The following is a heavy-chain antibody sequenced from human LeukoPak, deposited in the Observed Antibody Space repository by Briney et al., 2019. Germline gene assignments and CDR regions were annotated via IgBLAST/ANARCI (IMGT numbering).Heavy chain of an antibody. J-gene: IGHJ4*02. V-gene: IGHV1-69*05. Sequence: ASVKVSCKASGGTFSSYAISWVRQAPGQGLEWMGGIIPIFGTANYAQKFQGRVTITTDESTSTAYMELSSPRSEDTAVYYCARCPVMTRLTDILTGSFDYWGQGTLVTVSS. CDR3: ARCPVMTRLTDILTGSFDY. D-gene: IGHD3-9*01. CDR2: IIPIFGTA. CDR1: GGTFSSYA.